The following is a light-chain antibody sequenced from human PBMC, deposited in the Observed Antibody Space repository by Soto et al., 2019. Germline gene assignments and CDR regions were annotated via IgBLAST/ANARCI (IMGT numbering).Light chain of an antibody. V-gene: IGKV3-20*01. CDR2: GAS. CDR3: QQYGSSPT. Sequence: EIVLTQSPGTLSLSPGERATLSCRASQSVTSSYLAWYQQKPGQAPRLLIYGASSRATGLPDRFSGSVSGTDFTLTISRLEPEDFAVYYCQQYGSSPTFGQGTRLEIK. J-gene: IGKJ5*01. CDR1: QSVTSSY.